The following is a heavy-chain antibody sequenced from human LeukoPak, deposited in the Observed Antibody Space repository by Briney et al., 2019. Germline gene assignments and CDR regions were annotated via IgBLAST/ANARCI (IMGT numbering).Heavy chain of an antibody. Sequence: GGSLRLSCAASGFTFSNTWMSWVRQAPGKGLEWVGRIKSKTDGGTTDYAAPVKGRFTISRDDSKNTLYLQMNSLKTEDTGVYYCTTGGDYCSLTSCSLDTWGQGTLVTVSS. CDR3: TTGGDYCSLTSCSLDT. V-gene: IGHV3-15*01. D-gene: IGHD2-2*01. CDR2: IKSKTDGGTT. CDR1: GFTFSNTW. J-gene: IGHJ5*02.